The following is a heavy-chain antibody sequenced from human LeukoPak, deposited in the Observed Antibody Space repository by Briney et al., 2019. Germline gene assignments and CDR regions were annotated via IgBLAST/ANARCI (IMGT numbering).Heavy chain of an antibody. V-gene: IGHV1-69*05. J-gene: IGHJ4*02. CDR3: ARVEKGGTVDY. CDR1: GGTFSSYT. D-gene: IGHD1-1*01. CDR2: IIPIFGTA. Sequence: SVKVSCKASGGTFSSYTISWVRQAPGQGLEWMGRIIPIFGTANYAQKFQGRVTITTDESTSTAYMELSSLRSEDTAVYYCARVEKGGTVDYWGQGTLVTVSS.